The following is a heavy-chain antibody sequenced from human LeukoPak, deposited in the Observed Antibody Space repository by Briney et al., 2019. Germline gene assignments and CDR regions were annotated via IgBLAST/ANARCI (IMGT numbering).Heavy chain of an antibody. J-gene: IGHJ4*02. V-gene: IGHV4-34*01. CDR2: INHSGST. CDR3: ARRFRVRGVIRYYFDY. D-gene: IGHD3-10*01. CDR1: GGSFSGYY. Sequence: TSETLSLTCAVYGGSFSGYYWSWIRQPPGKGLGWIGEINHSGSTNYNPSLKSRVTISVDTSKNQFSLKLSSVTAADTAVYYCARRFRVRGVIRYYFDYWGQGTLVTVSS.